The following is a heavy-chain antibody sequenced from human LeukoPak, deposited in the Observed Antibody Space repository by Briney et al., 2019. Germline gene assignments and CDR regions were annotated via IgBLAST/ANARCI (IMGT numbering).Heavy chain of an antibody. CDR2: FDPEDGET. D-gene: IGHD2-2*02. CDR3: ARGHLGYCSSTSCYNYYYYGMDV. Sequence: ASVKVSCKVSGYTLTELSMHWVRQAPGKGPEWMGGFDPEDGETIYAQKFQGRVTMTEDTSTDTAYKELSSLRSEDTAVYYCARGHLGYCSSTSCYNYYYYGMDVWGQGTTVTVSS. J-gene: IGHJ6*02. V-gene: IGHV1-24*01. CDR1: GYTLTELS.